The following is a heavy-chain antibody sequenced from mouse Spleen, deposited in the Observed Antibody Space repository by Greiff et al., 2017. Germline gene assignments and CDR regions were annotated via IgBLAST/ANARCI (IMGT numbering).Heavy chain of an antibody. V-gene: IGHV1-50*01. CDR3: ASKVGLGQYFDV. D-gene: IGHD1-3*01. J-gene: IGHJ1*03. CDR1: GYTFTSYW. CDR2: IDPSDSYT. Sequence: QVQLQQPGAELVKPGASVKLSCKASGYTFTSYWMQWVKQRPGQGLEWIGEIDPSDSYTNYNQKFKGKATLTVDTSSSTAYMQLSSLTSEDSAVYYCASKVGLGQYFDVWGTGTTVTVSS.